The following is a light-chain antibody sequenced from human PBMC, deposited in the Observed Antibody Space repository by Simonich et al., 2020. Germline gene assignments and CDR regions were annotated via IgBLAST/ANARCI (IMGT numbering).Light chain of an antibody. Sequence: EIVLTQSLATLSLSPGERATLSCRASQSFSSYLALYQQKPGQAPRLLIDDASNRATVIPARFSGSGSGTYFTLTISSLEPEDFAVYYCQQLRNWPMYTFGQGTKLEIK. CDR2: DAS. J-gene: IGKJ2*01. CDR1: QSFSSY. CDR3: QQLRNWPMYT. V-gene: IGKV3-11*01.